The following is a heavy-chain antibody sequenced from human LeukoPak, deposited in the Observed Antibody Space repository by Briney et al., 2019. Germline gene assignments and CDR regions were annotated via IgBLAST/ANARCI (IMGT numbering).Heavy chain of an antibody. CDR2: IKSKTDRAAT. V-gene: IGHV3-15*01. Sequence: GGSLRLSCADYGFTFSDAWMSWVRQSPGRGLEWVGRIKSKTDRAATDYAAPVKGRFTISRDDSKNTLVLQMNSLRTEDTAVHYCTTATMIRGVSDYWGQGTLVTVSS. CDR3: TTATMIRGVSDY. CDR1: GFTFSDAW. D-gene: IGHD3-10*01. J-gene: IGHJ4*02.